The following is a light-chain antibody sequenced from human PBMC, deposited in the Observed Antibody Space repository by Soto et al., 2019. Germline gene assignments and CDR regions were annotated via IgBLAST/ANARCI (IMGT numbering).Light chain of an antibody. J-gene: IGKJ5*01. CDR3: QQYGSPGIT. CDR2: GAS. Sequence: EIVLTQSPGTLSLSPGERATLSCRASQTVSNRYFAWYQQKPGQAPRLLIYGASDRATGTPDRFSGSGSGTDFTLTISRLEAEDFAVYYCQQYGSPGITFGQGTRLEIK. CDR1: QTVSNRY. V-gene: IGKV3-20*01.